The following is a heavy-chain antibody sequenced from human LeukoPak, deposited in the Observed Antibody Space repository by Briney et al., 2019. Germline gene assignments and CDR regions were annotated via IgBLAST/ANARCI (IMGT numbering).Heavy chain of an antibody. Sequence: PSETLSLTCTVSGDSISSGGYYWSWIRQHPGKGPEWIGYIYHSGDTYYSPSLKSRTTISVDTSKNHLSLKMTSVSAADTAVYYCARERVSYFDNWGQGTLVTVSS. V-gene: IGHV4-31*03. CDR3: ARERVSYFDN. CDR2: IYHSGDT. J-gene: IGHJ4*02. CDR1: GDSISSGGYY.